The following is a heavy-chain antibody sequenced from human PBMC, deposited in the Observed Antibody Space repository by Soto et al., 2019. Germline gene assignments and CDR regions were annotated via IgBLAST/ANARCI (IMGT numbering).Heavy chain of an antibody. Sequence: SETLSVTCPVSGGSIIRSNWWSLVRQPPGKGLEWIGEIYHSGSTNYNPSLKSRVTISVDKSKNQFSLKLSSVTAADTAVYYCARVRRGVNYYYGMDVWGQGTTVTVSS. CDR2: IYHSGST. V-gene: IGHV4-4*02. J-gene: IGHJ6*02. CDR1: GGSIIRSNW. CDR3: ARVRRGVNYYYGMDV. D-gene: IGHD3-10*01.